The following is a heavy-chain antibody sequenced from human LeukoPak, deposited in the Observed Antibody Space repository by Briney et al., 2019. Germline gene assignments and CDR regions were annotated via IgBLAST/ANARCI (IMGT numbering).Heavy chain of an antibody. V-gene: IGHV3-30*18. D-gene: IGHD4-17*01. CDR3: AKRPSDYGDYVTYFDY. CDR1: GFSFISYG. CDR2: ISDDGRNK. Sequence: SGGSLRLSCAASGFSFISYGVHWVRQAPGKGLEWVGVISDDGRNKNYADSVKGRFTISRDNSKDTLYLQMNSLRDEDTAVYYCAKRPSDYGDYVTYFDYWGQGTLVTVSS. J-gene: IGHJ4*02.